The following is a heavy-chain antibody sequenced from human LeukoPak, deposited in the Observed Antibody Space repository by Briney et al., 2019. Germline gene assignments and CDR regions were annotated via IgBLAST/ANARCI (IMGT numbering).Heavy chain of an antibody. J-gene: IGHJ4*02. D-gene: IGHD6-6*01. Sequence: SETLSLTCTVSGGSISSYYWSWIRQPPGKGLEWIGYIYYSGSTNYNPSLKSRVTLSVDTSKNQFSLKLSSVTAADTAVYYCARGHSIASRLAYFDYWGQGTLVTVSS. V-gene: IGHV4-59*08. CDR3: ARGHSIASRLAYFDY. CDR2: IYYSGST. CDR1: GGSISSYY.